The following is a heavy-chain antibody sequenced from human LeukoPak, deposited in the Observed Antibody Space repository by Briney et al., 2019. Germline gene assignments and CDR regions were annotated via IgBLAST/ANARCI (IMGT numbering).Heavy chain of an antibody. Sequence: ASVTVSCKASGGTFSSYAISWVRQAPGQGLEWMGRIIPILGIANYAQKFQGRVTITADKSTSTAYMELSSLRSEDTAVYYCARSPHYYDSCGGFDYWGQGTLDTVSS. V-gene: IGHV1-69*04. D-gene: IGHD3-22*01. CDR3: ARSPHYYDSCGGFDY. J-gene: IGHJ4*02. CDR2: IIPILGIA. CDR1: GGTFSSYA.